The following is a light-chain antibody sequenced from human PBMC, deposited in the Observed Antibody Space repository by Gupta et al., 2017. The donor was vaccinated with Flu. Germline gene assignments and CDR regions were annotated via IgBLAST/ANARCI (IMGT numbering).Light chain of an antibody. V-gene: IGKV1-9*01. CDR2: AAS. Sequence: DIQLTQSPSFLSASVGDRVTITCRASQGISSYLAWYQLKPGKAPKVLIYAASTLQSGVPSRFSGSGSGTEFTLTISSLQPEDFANYYCQQVNSYPLTFGGGTKVEIK. CDR3: QQVNSYPLT. CDR1: QGISSY. J-gene: IGKJ4*01.